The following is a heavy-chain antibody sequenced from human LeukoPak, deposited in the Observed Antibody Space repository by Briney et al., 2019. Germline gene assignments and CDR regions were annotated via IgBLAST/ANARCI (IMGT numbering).Heavy chain of an antibody. CDR2: INPNSGGT. D-gene: IGHD6-19*01. CDR3: ARDRTRTGYSSGWYHDY. CDR1: GYTFTGYY. J-gene: IGHJ4*02. Sequence: ASVKVSCKASGYTFTGYYMHWVRQAPGQGLEWMGWINPNSGGTNYAQKFQGRVTMTRDTSISAAYMELSRLRSDDTAVYYCARDRTRTGYSSGWYHDYWGQGTLVTVSS. V-gene: IGHV1-2*02.